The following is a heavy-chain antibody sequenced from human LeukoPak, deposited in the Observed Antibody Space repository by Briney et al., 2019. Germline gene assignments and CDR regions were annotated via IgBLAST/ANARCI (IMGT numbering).Heavy chain of an antibody. CDR2: ISGSGGST. J-gene: IGHJ5*02. CDR3: ARAKFLEWLSGSGYWFDP. D-gene: IGHD3-3*01. CDR1: GFTFSSYA. Sequence: GGSLRLSCAASGFTFSSYAMSWVRQAPGKVLEMVSAISGSGGSTYYADSVKGRFTISRDNSKNTLYLQMNSRRAEDTAVYYCARAKFLEWLSGSGYWFDPWGQGTLVTVSS. V-gene: IGHV3-23*01.